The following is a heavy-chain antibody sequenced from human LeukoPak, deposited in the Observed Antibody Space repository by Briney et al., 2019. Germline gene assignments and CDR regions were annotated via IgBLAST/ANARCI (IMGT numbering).Heavy chain of an antibody. CDR1: GGSISRDY. J-gene: IGHJ5*02. CDR3: ARALDPLAGDYVQTRWFDP. D-gene: IGHD4-17*01. CDR2: IYYTGST. V-gene: IGHV4-59*01. Sequence: SETLSLTCTVSGGSISRDYWSWIRQPPGKGLEWIGYIYYTGSTNYNPSLKSRVTISVDTSKNQFSLKLSSVTAADTAVYYCARALDPLAGDYVQTRWFDPWGQGTLVTVSS.